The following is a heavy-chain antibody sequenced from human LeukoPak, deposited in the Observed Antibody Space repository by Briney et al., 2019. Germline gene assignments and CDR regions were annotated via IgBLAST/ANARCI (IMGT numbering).Heavy chain of an antibody. CDR3: ARHRFPITISSDLDY. D-gene: IGHD3-3*01. CDR2: IIPIFGTA. V-gene: IGHV1-69*05. J-gene: IGHJ4*02. Sequence: SVKVPCKASGGTFSSYAISWVRQAPGQGLEWMGGIIPIFGTANYAQKFQGRVTITTDESTSTAYMELSSLRSEDTAVYYCARHRFPITISSDLDYWGQGTLVTVSS. CDR1: GGTFSSYA.